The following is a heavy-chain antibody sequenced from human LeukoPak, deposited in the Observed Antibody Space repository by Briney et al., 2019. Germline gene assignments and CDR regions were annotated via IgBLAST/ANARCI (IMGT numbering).Heavy chain of an antibody. CDR2: INPDSGFT. Sequence: ASVKVSCKASGYKFTDDYMHWVRQAPGQGLEFMGWINPDSGFTNYAQKFKGRVTMTRDTSISTAYLEVRSLTSDDTAVYYCAPTAEAYTSWWKVWGQGTLVTASS. J-gene: IGHJ4*02. V-gene: IGHV1-2*02. D-gene: IGHD3-16*01. CDR3: APTAEAYTSWWKV. CDR1: GYKFTDDY.